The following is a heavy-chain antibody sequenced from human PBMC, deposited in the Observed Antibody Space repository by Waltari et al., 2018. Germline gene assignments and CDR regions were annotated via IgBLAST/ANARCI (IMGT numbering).Heavy chain of an antibody. V-gene: IGHV4-34*01. CDR3: ASLGSLYSSSSATGGMDV. CDR1: GGSCSGYY. CDR2: INHSGST. Sequence: QVQLQQWGAGLLKPSETLSLTCAVYGGSCSGYYWSWIRQPPGKGLEGIGEINHSGSTNYNPSLKSRVTISVDTSKIQFSLKLSSVTAADTAVYYCASLGSLYSSSSATGGMDVWGQGTTVTVSS. D-gene: IGHD6-6*01. J-gene: IGHJ6*02.